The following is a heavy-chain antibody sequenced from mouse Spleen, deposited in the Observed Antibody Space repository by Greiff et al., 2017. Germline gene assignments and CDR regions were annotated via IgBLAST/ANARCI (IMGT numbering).Heavy chain of an antibody. V-gene: IGHV5-12-1*01. CDR2: ISNSGGST. CDR3: AREEVYYGKEWYFDV. J-gene: IGHJ1*01. Sequence: EVQLQESGGGLVKLGGSLKLSCAASGFTFSSYYMSWVRQTPEKRLEWVATISNSGGSTYYPDSVKDRFTISRDNAKNTLYLQMSSLNSEDTAVYYCAREEVYYGKEWYFDVWGAGTTVTVSS. CDR1: GFTFSSYY. D-gene: IGHD2-1*01.